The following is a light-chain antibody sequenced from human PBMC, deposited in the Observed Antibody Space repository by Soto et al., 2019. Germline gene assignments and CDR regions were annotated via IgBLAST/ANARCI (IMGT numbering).Light chain of an antibody. J-gene: IGKJ1*01. V-gene: IGKV3-15*01. CDR1: QSLSGN. CDR3: QQYSKWPPWT. CDR2: RAS. Sequence: IVMTQSPATLTGSPGETVTLSCRASQSLSGNLAWYQQKPGQAPRLLIFRASTMATGVPARFSGRGSGTEFTHTISGLQSEDFAIYYCQQYSKWPPWTFGPGTKVEIK.